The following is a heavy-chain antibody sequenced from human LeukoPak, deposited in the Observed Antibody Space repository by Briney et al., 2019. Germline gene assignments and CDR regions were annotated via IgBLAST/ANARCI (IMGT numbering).Heavy chain of an antibody. D-gene: IGHD3-22*01. CDR3: ARDLRGVDYYDSSGYRWYYFDY. J-gene: IGHJ4*02. CDR2: ISSSSSYI. V-gene: IGHV3-21*01. CDR1: GFTFSSYS. Sequence: GGSLRLSCAASGFTFSSYSMNWVRQAPGKGLEWVSSISSSSSYIYYADSVKGRFTISRDNAKNSLYLQMNSLRAEDTAVYYCARDLRGVDYYDSSGYRWYYFDYWGQGTLVTVSS.